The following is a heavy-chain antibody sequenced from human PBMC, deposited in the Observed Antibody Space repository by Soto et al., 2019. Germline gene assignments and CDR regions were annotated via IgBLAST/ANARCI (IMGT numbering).Heavy chain of an antibody. CDR3: AKSPATTLRGGNYLEH. CDR1: GFSFNDYA. CDR2: ISWNSGNI. Sequence: SLRLSCAPSGFSFNDYAMHWVRQAPGKGLEWVSGISWNSGNIEYADSLKGRFTMSRDNAKNSLYLQMNSLRPEDTALYLCAKSPATTLRGGNYLEHWGRGTLVTVSS. J-gene: IGHJ4*02. V-gene: IGHV3-9*01. D-gene: IGHD1-26*01.